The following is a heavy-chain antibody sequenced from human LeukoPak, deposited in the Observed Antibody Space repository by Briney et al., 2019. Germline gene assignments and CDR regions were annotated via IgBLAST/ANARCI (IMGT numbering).Heavy chain of an antibody. CDR3: ARDGQGSYGIDY. CDR1: GFTSSSYG. V-gene: IGHV3-33*01. D-gene: IGHD1-26*01. J-gene: IGHJ4*02. Sequence: GGSLRLSCAASGFTSSSYGMHWVRQAPGEGLEWVAVIWYDGSNKYYADSVKGRFTISRDNSKNTLYLQMNSLRAEDTAVYYCARDGQGSYGIDYWGRGTLVTVSS. CDR2: IWYDGSNK.